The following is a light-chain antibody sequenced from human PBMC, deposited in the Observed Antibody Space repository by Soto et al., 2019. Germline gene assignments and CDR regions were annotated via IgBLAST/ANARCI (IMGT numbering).Light chain of an antibody. J-gene: IGKJ1*01. Sequence: EIQMTQSPSTLSGSVGDRVTITCRASQTISSWLAWYQQKPGKAPKLLIYKASTLKSGVPSRFSGSGSGTEFTLTISSLQPEDFEVYYCQQYGSSGTFGQGTKV. V-gene: IGKV1-5*03. CDR2: KAS. CDR1: QTISSW. CDR3: QQYGSSGT.